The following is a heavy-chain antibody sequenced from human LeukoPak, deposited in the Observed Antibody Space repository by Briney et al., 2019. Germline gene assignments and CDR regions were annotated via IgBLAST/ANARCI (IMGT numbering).Heavy chain of an antibody. CDR2: INPNSGGT. J-gene: IGHJ4*02. D-gene: IGHD6-19*01. V-gene: IGHV1-2*02. Sequence: ASVTVSFKSSGYTFTDYYMHWVRPAPGQGLEWMGWINPNSGGTNYAQQFQGRVTMTRDTSISTAYMELSRLRSDDTAVYYCASVYSSGWYFDYWGQGTLVTVSS. CDR1: GYTFTDYY. CDR3: ASVYSSGWYFDY.